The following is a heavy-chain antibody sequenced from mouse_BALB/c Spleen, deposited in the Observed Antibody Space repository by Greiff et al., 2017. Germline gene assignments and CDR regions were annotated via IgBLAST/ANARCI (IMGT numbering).Heavy chain of an antibody. CDR2: ISNGGGST. J-gene: IGHJ4*01. Sequence: EVQLVESGGGLVQPGGSLKLSCAASGFTFSSYTMSWVRQTPEKRLEWVAYISNGGGSTYYPDTVKGRFTISRDNAKNTLYLQMSSLKSEDTAMYYCARGRNYDYEDAMDYWGQGTSVTVSS. CDR3: ARGRNYDYEDAMDY. V-gene: IGHV5-12-2*01. D-gene: IGHD2-4*01. CDR1: GFTFSSYT.